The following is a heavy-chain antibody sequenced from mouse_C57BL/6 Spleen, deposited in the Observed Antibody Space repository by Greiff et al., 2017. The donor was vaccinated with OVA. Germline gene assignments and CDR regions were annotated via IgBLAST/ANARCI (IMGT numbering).Heavy chain of an antibody. J-gene: IGHJ4*01. CDR3: ARETAQATAMDY. V-gene: IGHV1-82*01. CDR1: GYAFSSSW. D-gene: IGHD3-2*02. Sequence: VQLVESGPELVKPGASVKISCKASGYAFSSSWMNWVKQRPGKGLEWIGRIYPGDGDTNYNGKFKGKATLTADKSSSTAYMQLSSLTSEDSAVYFCARETAQATAMDYWGQGTSVTVSS. CDR2: IYPGDGDT.